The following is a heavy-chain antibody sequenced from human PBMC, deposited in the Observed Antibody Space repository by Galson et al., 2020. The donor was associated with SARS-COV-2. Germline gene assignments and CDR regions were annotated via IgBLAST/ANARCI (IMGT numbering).Heavy chain of an antibody. V-gene: IGHV3-73*01. CDR1: GFTFSGSA. Sequence: GGSLRLSCAASGFTFSGSAMHWVRQASGKGLEWVGRIRSKANSYATAYAASVKGRFTISRDDSKNTAYLQMNSLKTEDTAVYYCTSEWQWLVPPAYYDGMYVGGQGTTVTVSS. D-gene: IGHD6-19*01. J-gene: IGHJ6*02. CDR3: TSEWQWLVPPAYYDGMYV. CDR2: IRSKANSYAT.